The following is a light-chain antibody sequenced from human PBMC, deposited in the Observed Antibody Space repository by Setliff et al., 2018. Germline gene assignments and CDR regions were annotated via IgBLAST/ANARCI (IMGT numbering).Light chain of an antibody. CDR1: SSDVGSYDL. V-gene: IGLV2-14*03. Sequence: QSALTQPASVSGSPGQSITISCSGTSSDVGSYDLVSWYQQHPGKVPKLIIYGVSDRPSGVSNRFSGSKSGNTASLTISGLQTEDEADYYCNAYTSGTTYVFGTGTKVT. CDR2: GVS. J-gene: IGLJ1*01. CDR3: NAYTSGTTYV.